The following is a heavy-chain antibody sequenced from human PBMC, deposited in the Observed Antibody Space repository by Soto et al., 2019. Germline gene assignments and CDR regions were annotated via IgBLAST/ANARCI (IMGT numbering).Heavy chain of an antibody. Sequence: GGSLRLSCAASGFTFSSYWMSWVRQAPGKGLEWVANIKQDGSEKYYVDSVKGRFTISRDNAKNSLYLQMNSLRAEDTAVYYCARETNYDFWSGSSYWFDPWGQGTLVTVSS. CDR1: GFTFSSYW. CDR2: IKQDGSEK. CDR3: ARETNYDFWSGSSYWFDP. V-gene: IGHV3-7*01. J-gene: IGHJ5*02. D-gene: IGHD3-3*01.